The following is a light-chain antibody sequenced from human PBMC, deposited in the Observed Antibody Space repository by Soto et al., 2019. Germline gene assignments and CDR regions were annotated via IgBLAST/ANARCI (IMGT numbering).Light chain of an antibody. CDR1: QGISSY. V-gene: IGKV1-9*01. CDR2: AAS. Sequence: DIQLTQSPSFRSASVGDRVTITCRASQGISSYLAWYQQKPGKARELLIYAASTLQRRVPISFSGSGSGTDFTLTISSLQPEDSKTYYCQQLNTSPPWTFGQGTKVELK. CDR3: QQLNTSPPWT. J-gene: IGKJ1*01.